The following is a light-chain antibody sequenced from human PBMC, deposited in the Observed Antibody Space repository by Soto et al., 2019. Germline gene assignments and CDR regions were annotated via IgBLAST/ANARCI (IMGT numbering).Light chain of an antibody. Sequence: QPVLTQSPSASASLGASVKVTCTLSSGYSNYAIAWHQQQPEKGPRYLMKLNSDGSHSKGDGIPDRFSGSSSGAERYLTISSLQSEDEADYYCQTWGTGTWVFGGGTQLTVL. CDR2: LNSDGSH. CDR3: QTWGTGTWV. J-gene: IGLJ3*02. CDR1: SGYSNYA. V-gene: IGLV4-69*01.